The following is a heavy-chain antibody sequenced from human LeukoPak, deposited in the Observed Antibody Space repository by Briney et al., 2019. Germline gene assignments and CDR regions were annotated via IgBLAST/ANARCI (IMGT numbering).Heavy chain of an antibody. J-gene: IGHJ6*03. CDR2: ISWNSGSI. CDR3: ARGGLYDYMDV. CDR1: GVSFDDYS. D-gene: IGHD2-8*01. V-gene: IGHV3-9*01. Sequence: GRSLRLSCEASGVSFDDYSMHWVRQAPGKGLEWVSGISWNSGSIGYADSVKGRFTISRDNAKNSLYLQMNSLRAEDTAVYYCARGGLYDYMDVWGKGTTVTISS.